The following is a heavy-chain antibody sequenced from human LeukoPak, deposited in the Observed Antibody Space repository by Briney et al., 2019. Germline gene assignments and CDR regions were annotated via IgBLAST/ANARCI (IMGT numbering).Heavy chain of an antibody. Sequence: PGGSLRLSCAASGFTFSSYAMSWVRQAPGKGLEWVSAISGSGGSTYYADSVKGRFTISRDNSKNTLYLQMNSLRAEDTAVYYCAKDFSGENDYYYYYGMDVWGQGTTVTVSS. CDR1: GFTFSSYA. CDR2: ISGSGGST. J-gene: IGHJ6*02. D-gene: IGHD2-15*01. CDR3: AKDFSGENDYYYYYGMDV. V-gene: IGHV3-23*01.